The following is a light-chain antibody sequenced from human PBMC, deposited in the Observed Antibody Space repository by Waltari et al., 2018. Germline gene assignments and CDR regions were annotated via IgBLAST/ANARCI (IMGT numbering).Light chain of an antibody. Sequence: GSPGQSITISCTGTSSDVGSYNLVSWYQQHPGKAPKLMIYEGSKRPSGVSNRFSGSKSGNTASLTISGLQAEDEADYYCCSYAGSSISVFGGGTKLTVL. CDR2: EGS. V-gene: IGLV2-23*01. J-gene: IGLJ2*01. CDR1: SSDVGSYNL. CDR3: CSYAGSSISV.